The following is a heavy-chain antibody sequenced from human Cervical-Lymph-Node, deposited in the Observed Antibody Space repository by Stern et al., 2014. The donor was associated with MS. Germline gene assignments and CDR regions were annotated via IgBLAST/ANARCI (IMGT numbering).Heavy chain of an antibody. D-gene: IGHD6-19*01. CDR1: GFTFSSYH. V-gene: IGHV3-30*04. CDR3: ARSKTYSSAWYAM. J-gene: IGHJ4*02. CDR2: ISHDGTSK. Sequence: QVRLVQSGGGVVQPGRSLRLSCAASGFTFSSYHLHWVRPAPGKGLQWVAVISHDGTSKNYADSVKGRFTISRDYSKNTLYLQMNSLRAEDTAVYYCARSKTYSSAWYAMWGQGTLVTVSS.